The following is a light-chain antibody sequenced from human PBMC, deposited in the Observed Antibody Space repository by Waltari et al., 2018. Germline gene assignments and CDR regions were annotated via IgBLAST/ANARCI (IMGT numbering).Light chain of an antibody. CDR2: DFP. J-gene: IGLJ2*01. CDR1: SSDVGGYNY. CDR3: ASYPSTSIHVL. V-gene: IGLV2-14*01. Sequence: QSALTQPASASGSPGQSITISCTGTSSDVGGYNYVSWYQPPPGKAPKLLIFDFPWRPSGVSERFAGSKSGNTASLTISGLQAEDEADYYCASYPSTSIHVLFGGGTKLTVL.